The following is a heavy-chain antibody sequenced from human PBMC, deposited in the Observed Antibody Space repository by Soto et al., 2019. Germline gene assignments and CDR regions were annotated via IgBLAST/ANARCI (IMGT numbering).Heavy chain of an antibody. D-gene: IGHD2-21*01. Sequence: QVQLVQSGAEVKKPGASVKVCCKTSGYPFTTYAITWVRQAPGQGLEWMGWISAYHNDTNYAQKFQGRVTMTTDTSTSTAYLELRSLRSDDTAVYFCARDLAHTLVFNWFDSWGQGTLVTVSS. CDR3: ARDLAHTLVFNWFDS. CDR1: GYPFTTYA. V-gene: IGHV1-18*01. CDR2: ISAYHNDT. J-gene: IGHJ5*01.